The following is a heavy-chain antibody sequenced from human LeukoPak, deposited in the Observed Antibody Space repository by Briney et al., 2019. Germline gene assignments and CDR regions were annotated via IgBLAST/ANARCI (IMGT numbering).Heavy chain of an antibody. Sequence: LVKVSCKASGGTFSSYAISWVRQAPGQGLEWMGGIIPIFGTANYAQKFQGRVTITADESTSTAYMELSSLRSEDTAVYYCARDLVDSSGYYYGNFDYWGQGTLVTVSS. V-gene: IGHV1-69*13. CDR1: GGTFSSYA. CDR3: ARDLVDSSGYYYGNFDY. CDR2: IIPIFGTA. D-gene: IGHD3-22*01. J-gene: IGHJ4*02.